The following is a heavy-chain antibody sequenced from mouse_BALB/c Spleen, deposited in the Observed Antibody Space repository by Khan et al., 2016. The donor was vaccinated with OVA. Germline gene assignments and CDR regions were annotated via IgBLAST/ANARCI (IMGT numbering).Heavy chain of an antibody. J-gene: IGHJ3*01. D-gene: IGHD1-2*01. V-gene: IGHV1S29*02. CDR3: VRSGYGSFAF. CDR1: GYTFTDYN. CDR2: FFPNSGGS. Sequence: EVQLQESGPEVVKPGASVKISCKATGYTFTDYNMDWVKQRHGKSLEWIGYFFPNSGGSGYNQKFKTKATLTVDISSTPAYMDLRSLTSEDSAVYYFVRSGYGSFAFWGQGTLVTVSA.